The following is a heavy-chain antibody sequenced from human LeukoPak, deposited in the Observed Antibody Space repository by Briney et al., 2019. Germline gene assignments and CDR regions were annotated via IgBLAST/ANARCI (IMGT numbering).Heavy chain of an antibody. J-gene: IGHJ4*02. CDR2: ISWNSGSI. D-gene: IGHD5-18*01. V-gene: IGHV3-9*01. Sequence: GGSLRLSCAASGFTFDDYAMHWVRQAPGKGLEWVSGISWNSGSIGYADSVKGRFTISRDNAKNSLYLQMNSLRAEDTAVYYCARSLGYSYGSVDYWGQGTLVTVSS. CDR1: GFTFDDYA. CDR3: ARSLGYSYGSVDY.